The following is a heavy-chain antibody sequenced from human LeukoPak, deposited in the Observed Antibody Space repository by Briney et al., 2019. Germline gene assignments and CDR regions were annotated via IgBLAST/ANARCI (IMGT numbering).Heavy chain of an antibody. CDR3: ARHNRVSYYFDY. D-gene: IGHD6-6*01. CDR1: GGSISSSNYY. CDR2: IYYSGST. J-gene: IGHJ4*02. Sequence: PSETLSLTCTVSGGSISSSNYYWGWIRPPPGKGLESIGSIYYSGSTYYNPSLKSRVTISVDTSKNQFSLKLSSGTAADTAVYFCARHNRVSYYFDYWGQGTLVTVSS. V-gene: IGHV4-39*01.